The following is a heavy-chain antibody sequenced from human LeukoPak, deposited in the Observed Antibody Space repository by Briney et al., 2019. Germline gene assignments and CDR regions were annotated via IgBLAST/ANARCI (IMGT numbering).Heavy chain of an antibody. V-gene: IGHV1-8*02. J-gene: IGHJ6*02. CDR3: ARGPGYSYGYGWGYYYYGMDV. CDR2: MNPNSGNT. Sequence: ASVKVSCRASGFPFNTHAVAWVRQAPGQGVEWMGWMNPNSGNTGYAQKFQGRVTMTRNTSISTAYMELSSLRSEDTAVYYCARGPGYSYGYGWGYYYYGMDVWGQGTTVTVSS. CDR1: GFPFNTHA. D-gene: IGHD5-18*01.